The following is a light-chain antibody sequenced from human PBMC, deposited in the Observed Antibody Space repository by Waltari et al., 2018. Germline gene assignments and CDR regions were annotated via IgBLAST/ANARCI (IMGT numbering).Light chain of an antibody. CDR1: SSDVGDYNY. V-gene: IGLV2-14*03. Sequence: QSALTQPASVSGSPGQSITISCTGTSSDVGDYNYVSWYQQHPGKAPKLMIYDVSNRPSGVSNRFSGLQAEDEADYYCSSYTSSSPYVFGTGTKVTVL. CDR3: SSYTSSSPYV. J-gene: IGLJ1*01. CDR2: DVS.